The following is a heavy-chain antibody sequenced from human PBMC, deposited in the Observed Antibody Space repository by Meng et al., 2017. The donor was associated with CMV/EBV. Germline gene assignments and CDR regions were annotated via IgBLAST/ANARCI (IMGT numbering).Heavy chain of an antibody. V-gene: IGHV1-69*05. CDR2: IIPIFGTA. J-gene: IGHJ4*02. CDR1: GGTFSSYA. Sequence: GGSLRLSCKASGGTFSSYAISWVRQAPGQGLEWMGGIIPIFGTANYAQKFQGRVTITTDESTSTAYMELSSLRSEDTAVYYCARWGYCSSTSCTRGYFDYWGQGTLVTVSS. CDR3: ARWGYCSSTSCTRGYFDY. D-gene: IGHD2-2*01.